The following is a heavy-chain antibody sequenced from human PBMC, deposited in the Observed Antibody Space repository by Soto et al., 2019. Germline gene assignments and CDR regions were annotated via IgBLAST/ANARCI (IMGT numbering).Heavy chain of an antibody. CDR3: AVAMTTVTKFDY. CDR2: IYYSGST. Sequence: SETLSLTCTVSGGSISSYYWSWSLQPPWKGLEWIGYIYYSGSTNYNPSLKSRVTISVDTSKNQFSLKLSSVTAADTAVYYCAVAMTTVTKFDYRGQGTLVTVSS. V-gene: IGHV4-59*01. J-gene: IGHJ4*02. CDR1: GGSISSYY. D-gene: IGHD4-17*01.